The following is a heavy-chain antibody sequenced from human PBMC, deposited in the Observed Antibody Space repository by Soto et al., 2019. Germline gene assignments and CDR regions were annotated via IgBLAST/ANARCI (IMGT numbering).Heavy chain of an antibody. D-gene: IGHD2-2*01. Sequence: SETLSLTCAVYGGSFSGYYWSWIRQPPGKGLEWIGEINHSGSTNYNPSLKSRVTISVDTSKNQFSLKLSSVTAADTAVYYCARGGCRYAKEWWFDPWGQGTLVTVSS. V-gene: IGHV4-34*01. CDR1: GGSFSGYY. J-gene: IGHJ5*02. CDR2: INHSGST. CDR3: ARGGCRYAKEWWFDP.